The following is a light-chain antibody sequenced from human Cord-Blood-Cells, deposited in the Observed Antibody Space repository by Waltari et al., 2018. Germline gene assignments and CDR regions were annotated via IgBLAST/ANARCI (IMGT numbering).Light chain of an antibody. CDR2: VVI. CDR1: RGNVGVNNI. CDR3: CSYAGSYTYV. Sequence: QPPLIQPAPCPGPLGRSSTIPSPGPRGNVGVNNIFSGYQQHPAKAPKLMIYVVIKRPSGVPDRFSGSKSGNTASLTISGLQAEDEADYYCCSYAGSYTYVFGTGTKVTVL. J-gene: IGLJ1*01. V-gene: IGLV2-11*01.